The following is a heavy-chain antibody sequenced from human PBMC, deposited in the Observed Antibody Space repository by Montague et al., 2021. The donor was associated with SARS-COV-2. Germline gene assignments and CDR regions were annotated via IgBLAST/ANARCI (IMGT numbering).Heavy chain of an antibody. J-gene: IGHJ6*03. D-gene: IGHD3-16*01. CDR1: GFIFGYYW. V-gene: IGHV3-7*01. CDR3: ARATFYMDV. CDR2: IKLDGSEE. Sequence: SLRLSCAASGFIFGYYWMSWVRQAPGKGLEWVANIKLDGSEEYYMDSVKGRFTVSRDNARNSLYLQMNSLRVEDMAVYYCARATFYMDVWGEGTTVAVSS.